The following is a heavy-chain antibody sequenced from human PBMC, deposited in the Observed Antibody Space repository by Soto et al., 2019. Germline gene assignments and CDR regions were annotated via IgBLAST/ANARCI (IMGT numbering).Heavy chain of an antibody. Sequence: EVQLLDSGGGLVQPGGSLRLSCAASGFTFSNYAMTWVRQGPGKGLEWVSGISGSGGSSYYADSVKCRFTISRDNSKSTLYLQKNSLRAEDTAVYYCAKAYFVWSSEQPYYFDYWGQGTLVTVSS. J-gene: IGHJ4*02. CDR3: AKAYFVWSSEQPYYFDY. V-gene: IGHV3-23*01. CDR2: ISGSGGSS. CDR1: GFTFSNYA. D-gene: IGHD3-16*01.